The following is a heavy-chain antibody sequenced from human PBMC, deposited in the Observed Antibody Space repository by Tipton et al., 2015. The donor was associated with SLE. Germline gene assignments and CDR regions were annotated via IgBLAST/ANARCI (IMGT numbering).Heavy chain of an antibody. CDR2: IYYSGST. CDR3: ARAFRETRTYYYYYMDV. CDR1: SGSISLNY. V-gene: IGHV4-59*01. Sequence: TLSLTCTVSSGSISLNYWSWIRQPPGKGLEWIGYIYYSGSTNYNPSLKSRVTISVDTSKNQFSLKLSSVTAADTAVYYCARAFRETRTYYYYYMDVWGKGTTVTVSS. J-gene: IGHJ6*03. D-gene: IGHD3-10*01.